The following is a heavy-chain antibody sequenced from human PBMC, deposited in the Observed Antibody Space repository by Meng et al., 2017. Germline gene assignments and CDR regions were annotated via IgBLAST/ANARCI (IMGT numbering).Heavy chain of an antibody. D-gene: IGHD6-6*01. CDR2: INHSGST. CDR1: GGSFSGYY. V-gene: IGHV4-34*01. J-gene: IGHJ4*02. Sequence: QVPLQHGGAGLLKPSETLSLTCAVYGGSFSGYYWSWIRQPPGKGLEWIGEINHSGSTNYSPSLKSRVTISVDTSKNQFSLKLSSVTAADTAVYYCARRGIAARPFYYWGQGTLVTVSS. CDR3: ARRGIAARPFYY.